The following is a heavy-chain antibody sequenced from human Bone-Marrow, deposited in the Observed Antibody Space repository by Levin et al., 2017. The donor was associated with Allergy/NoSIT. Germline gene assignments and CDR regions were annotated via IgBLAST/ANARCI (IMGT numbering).Heavy chain of an antibody. CDR2: IYHSGST. D-gene: IGHD6-19*01. CDR1: GGSISSYY. J-gene: IGHJ4*02. CDR3: ARVERGVAGTN. V-gene: IGHV4-59*01. Sequence: ESLKISCTVSGGSISSYYWSWIRQFPGKGLEWIGYIYHSGSTNYNPSLDSRVTISIDTSKNQFSLKLNSVTAADTAVYYCARVERGVAGTNWGQGTLVTVSS.